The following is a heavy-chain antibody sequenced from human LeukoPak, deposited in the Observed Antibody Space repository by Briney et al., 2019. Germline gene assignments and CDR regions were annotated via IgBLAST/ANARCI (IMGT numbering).Heavy chain of an antibody. J-gene: IGHJ4*02. CDR1: GGSISSYY. CDR2: IYYSGST. CDR3: AREMGGVAYSDY. Sequence: SETLSLTCTVSGGSISSYYWSWIRQPPGKGLEWIGYIYYSGSTYYNPSLKSRVTISVDTSKNQFSLKLSSVTAADTAVYYCAREMGGVAYSDYWGQGTLVTVSS. V-gene: IGHV4-30-4*01. D-gene: IGHD2-15*01.